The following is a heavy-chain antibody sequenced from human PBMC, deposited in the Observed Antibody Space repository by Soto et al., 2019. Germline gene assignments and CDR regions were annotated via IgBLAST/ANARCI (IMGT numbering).Heavy chain of an antibody. CDR1: GYTFTSYG. CDR3: AREGDTMMVWGIHRYFDL. V-gene: IGHV1-18*01. J-gene: IGHJ2*01. D-gene: IGHD3-22*01. CDR2: ISAYNGNT. Sequence: SVKVSCKASGYTFTSYGISWVRQAPGQGLEWMGWISAYNGNTNYAQKLQGRVTMTTDTSTSTAYMELRSLRSDDTAVYYCAREGDTMMVWGIHRYFDLWGRGTLVTVSS.